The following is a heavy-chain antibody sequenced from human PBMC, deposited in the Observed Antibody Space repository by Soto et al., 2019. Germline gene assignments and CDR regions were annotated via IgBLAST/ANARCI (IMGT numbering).Heavy chain of an antibody. Sequence: EVQLLESGGGVVQPGGSLRLSCAASGFTFSAYAMSWVRQAPGKGLEWVSVISGSGGATYYADSVKGRFTISRDNYKNRVYLQMNSLRGEDTAVYYGAGQVYITTWYLNYWGQGTLVTVSS. CDR1: GFTFSAYA. J-gene: IGHJ4*02. CDR3: AGQVYITTWYLNY. CDR2: ISGSGGAT. D-gene: IGHD6-13*01. V-gene: IGHV3-23*01.